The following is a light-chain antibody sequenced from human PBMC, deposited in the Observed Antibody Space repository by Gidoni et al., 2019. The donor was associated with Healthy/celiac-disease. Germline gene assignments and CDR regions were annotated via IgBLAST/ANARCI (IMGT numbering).Light chain of an antibody. CDR2: GAS. CDR3: QQYNNWPRSIT. Sequence: EIVMTQSPATLSVSPGERATLSCRASQSVSSNLAWYQQKPGQAPRLLIYGASTRATGIPARFSGSGSGTEFTLTISSLQSEDFAVYYCQQYNNWPRSITFGQXTRLEIK. V-gene: IGKV3-15*01. CDR1: QSVSSN. J-gene: IGKJ5*01.